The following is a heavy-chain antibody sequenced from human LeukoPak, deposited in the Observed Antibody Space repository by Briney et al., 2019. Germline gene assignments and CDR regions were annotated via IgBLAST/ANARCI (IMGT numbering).Heavy chain of an antibody. CDR1: GFTFSSYA. D-gene: IGHD4-17*01. CDR3: ARDWRDDYGDYVVDY. CDR2: IWYDGSNK. Sequence: GGSLRLSCAASGFTFSSYAMSWVRQAPGKGLEWVAVIWYDGSNKYYADSVKGRFTISRDNSKNTLYLQMNSLRAEDTAVYYCARDWRDDYGDYVVDYWGQGTLVTVSS. J-gene: IGHJ4*02. V-gene: IGHV3-33*08.